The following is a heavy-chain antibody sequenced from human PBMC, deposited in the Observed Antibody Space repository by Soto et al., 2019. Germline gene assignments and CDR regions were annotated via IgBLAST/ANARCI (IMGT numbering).Heavy chain of an antibody. CDR3: ARVNGDTYGYGYFEH. CDR1: GGTLSSYS. J-gene: IGHJ1*01. Sequence: SVKVSCKASGGTLSSYSINWVRQAPGQGPEWMGKIIPKYGIATYAQKFQGRVSITADKPTSTAYMELSSLRSEDTAVYYCARVNGDTYGYGYFEHWGQGSQVTVSS. CDR2: IIPKYGIA. V-gene: IGHV1-69*02. D-gene: IGHD5-18*01.